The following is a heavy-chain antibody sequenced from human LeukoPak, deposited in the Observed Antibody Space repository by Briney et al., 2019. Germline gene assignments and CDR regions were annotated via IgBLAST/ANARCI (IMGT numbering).Heavy chain of an antibody. CDR3: TKDGSGWSAY. V-gene: IGHV3-11*06. J-gene: IGHJ4*02. D-gene: IGHD6-19*01. CDR2: ISSSSDYK. CDR1: GFSFSDYY. Sequence: PGGSLRLSCSASGFSFSDYYMSWIRQTPEEGLEWLSYISSSSDYKNYADSLKGRFTISRDNTKNTLYLQMNSLRVEDTAMYYCTKDGSGWSAYWGQGTLVTVSS.